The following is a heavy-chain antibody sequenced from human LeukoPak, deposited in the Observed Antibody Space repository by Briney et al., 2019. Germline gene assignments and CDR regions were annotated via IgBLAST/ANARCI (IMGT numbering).Heavy chain of an antibody. Sequence: GASVKVSCKAPGYTFTGYYMHWVRQAPGQGLEWMGWINPNSGSTNYAQKFQGRVTMTRDTSISTAYMELSRLRSDDTAVYYCGRGRSGGPSGDYWGQGTLVTVPS. CDR2: INPNSGST. V-gene: IGHV1-2*02. J-gene: IGHJ4*02. CDR1: GYTFTGYY. D-gene: IGHD4-23*01. CDR3: GRGRSGGPSGDY.